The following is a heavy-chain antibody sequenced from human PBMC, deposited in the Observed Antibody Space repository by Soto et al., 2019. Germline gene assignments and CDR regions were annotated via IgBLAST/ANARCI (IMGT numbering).Heavy chain of an antibody. Sequence: GGSLRLSCEVSGFTFTDYSMLWVRQAPGKGLEWVSYISSTSNIAFYVDSVEGRFTTSRDNAKNSLYLQMKSLRDEDTAVYYCASCYGDYEFPCEYWGQGTLVTVSS. J-gene: IGHJ4*02. CDR3: ASCYGDYEFPCEY. CDR1: GFTFTDYS. CDR2: ISSTSNIA. D-gene: IGHD4-17*01. V-gene: IGHV3-21*05.